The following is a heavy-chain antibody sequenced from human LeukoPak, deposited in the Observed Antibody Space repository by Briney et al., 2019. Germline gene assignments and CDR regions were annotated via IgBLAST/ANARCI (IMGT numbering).Heavy chain of an antibody. CDR1: GAYINNYY. J-gene: IGHJ3*01. CDR2: LHATESA. D-gene: IGHD2-2*01. V-gene: IGHV4-4*07. CDR3: ASLSRGAAFDV. Sequence: SETLSLTCTVSGAYINNYYWTWIRQPAAQGLEWIGRLHATESAIYNPSLKGRGTMSLDTSKAQLSLTLTSVTAADSAVYYCASLSRGAAFDVWGQGTVVTVSS.